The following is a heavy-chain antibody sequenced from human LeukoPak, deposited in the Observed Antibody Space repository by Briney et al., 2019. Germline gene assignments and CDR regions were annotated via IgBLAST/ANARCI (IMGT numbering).Heavy chain of an antibody. D-gene: IGHD4-11*01. CDR2: IYYSGST. CDR1: GGSISSYY. CDR3: ARRRGNYFPDY. V-gene: IGHV4-59*01. J-gene: IGHJ4*02. Sequence: SETLSLTCTVSGGSISSYYWTWIRQPPGKGLEWIGYIYYSGSTNYNPSLKRRVTTSVDTSKNQISLKLRSVAAADTAVYCCARRRGNYFPDYWGQGTLLTVSS.